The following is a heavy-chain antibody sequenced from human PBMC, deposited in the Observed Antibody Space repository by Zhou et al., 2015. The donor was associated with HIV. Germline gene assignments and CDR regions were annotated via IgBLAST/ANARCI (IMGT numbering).Heavy chain of an antibody. Sequence: QVKLVESGGGVVQPGRSLRLSCAASGFIFSSYDMHWVRQAPGKGLEWVALTSYDGGHKYYGDSVKGRFTISRDNSKNTLYLQMNRLRTEDTAVYYCAKPRGSPNNKWDLPDWGQGTLVTVSS. CDR2: TSYDGGHK. V-gene: IGHV3-30*18. D-gene: IGHD1-26*01. CDR1: GFIFSSYD. CDR3: AKPRGSPNNKWDLPD. J-gene: IGHJ4*02.